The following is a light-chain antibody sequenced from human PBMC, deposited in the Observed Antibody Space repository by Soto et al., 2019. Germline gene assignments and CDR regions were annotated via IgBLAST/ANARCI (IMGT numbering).Light chain of an antibody. CDR2: EVS. Sequence: QSVLTQPASVSGSPGQSLTISCTGTSSDIGGYDFVSWYRQQPGKAPKLLIYEVSHRPSGVSSRFSASKSGNTASLTISGLQAEDEGDYYCSSYTISSTTVFGTGTKLPS. CDR1: SSDIGGYDF. J-gene: IGLJ1*01. CDR3: SSYTISSTTV. V-gene: IGLV2-14*01.